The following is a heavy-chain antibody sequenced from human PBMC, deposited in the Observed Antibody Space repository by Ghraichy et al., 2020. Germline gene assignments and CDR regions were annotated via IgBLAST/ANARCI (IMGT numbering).Heavy chain of an antibody. Sequence: LSLTCAASGFTFSDAWMTWVRQAPGKGLEWVGRIKSQIDGGTTDYGAPVKGRFTISRDDSKNTLYLQMNSLKTEDTAVYYCTQTGADYWGQGTLVTVSS. CDR1: GFTFSDAW. CDR2: IKSQIDGGTT. J-gene: IGHJ4*02. D-gene: IGHD3-10*01. CDR3: TQTGADY. V-gene: IGHV3-15*01.